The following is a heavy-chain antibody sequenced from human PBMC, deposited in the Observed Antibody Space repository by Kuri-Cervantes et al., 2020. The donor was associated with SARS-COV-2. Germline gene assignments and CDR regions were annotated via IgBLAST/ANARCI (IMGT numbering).Heavy chain of an antibody. Sequence: GGSLRLSCAASGFTFSDYYMSWIRQAPGKGLEWDSSISSSSSYIYYADSVKGRFTISRDNAKNSLYLQMNSLRAEDTAVYYCARTGGSHSVGAFDIWGQGTMVTVSS. D-gene: IGHD1-26*01. V-gene: IGHV3-11*06. CDR2: ISSSSSYI. J-gene: IGHJ3*02. CDR1: GFTFSDYY. CDR3: ARTGGSHSVGAFDI.